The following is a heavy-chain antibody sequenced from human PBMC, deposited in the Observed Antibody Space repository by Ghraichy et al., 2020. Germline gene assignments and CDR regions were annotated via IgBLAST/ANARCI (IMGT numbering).Heavy chain of an antibody. V-gene: IGHV4-59*01. D-gene: IGHD5-18*01. J-gene: IGHJ6*02. Sequence: SETLSLTCTVSGGSISSYYWSWIRQPPGKGLEWIGYIYYSGSTNYNPSLKSRVTISVDTSKNQFSLKLSSVTAVDTAVYYCARGGLGVDTAMVTLYYYYYGMDVWGQGTTVTVSS. CDR3: ARGGLGVDTAMVTLYYYYYGMDV. CDR2: IYYSGST. CDR1: GGSISSYY.